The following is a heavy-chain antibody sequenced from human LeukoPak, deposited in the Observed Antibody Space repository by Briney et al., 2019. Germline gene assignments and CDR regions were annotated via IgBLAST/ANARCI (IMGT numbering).Heavy chain of an antibody. CDR3: ARIPPRNRRDGYNYAEFDY. CDR2: IDWDDDK. V-gene: IGHV2-70*01. J-gene: IGHJ4*02. CDR1: GFSLSTSGMC. Sequence: SGPTLVKSTQTLTLTCTFSGFSLSTSGMCVSWIRQPPGKALEWLALIDWDDDKYYTTSLKTRLTISKDTSKNQVVLTMTNMDPVDTATYFCARIPPRNRRDGYNYAEFDYWGQGTLVTVSS. D-gene: IGHD5-24*01.